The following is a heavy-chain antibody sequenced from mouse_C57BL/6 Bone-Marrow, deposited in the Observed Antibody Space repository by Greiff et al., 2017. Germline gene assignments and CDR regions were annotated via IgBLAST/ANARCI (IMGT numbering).Heavy chain of an antibody. CDR3: ARGGTGVYYYAMDY. CDR1: GYTFTSYW. V-gene: IGHV1-64*01. Sequence: QVQLKQPGAELVKPGASVKLSCKASGYTFTSYWMHWVKQRPGQGLAWIGMIHPNSGSTNYNEKFKSKATLTVDKSFSTAYMQLSSRKSADSAVYDCARGGTGVYYYAMDYWGQGTSVTVSS. J-gene: IGHJ4*01. D-gene: IGHD1-1*01. CDR2: IHPNSGST.